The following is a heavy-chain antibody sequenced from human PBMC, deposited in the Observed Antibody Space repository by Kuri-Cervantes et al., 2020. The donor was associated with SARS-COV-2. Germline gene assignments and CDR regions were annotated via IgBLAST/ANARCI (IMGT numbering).Heavy chain of an antibody. V-gene: IGHV3-33*08. CDR3: ARVSHRGSGYQNPPDY. Sequence: GESLKISCAASGFTFSSYGMHRVRQAPGKGLEWVAVIWYDGSNKYYADSVKGRFTISRDNSKNTLYLQMNSLRAEDTAVYYCARVSHRGSGYQNPPDYWGQGTLVTVSS. J-gene: IGHJ4*02. CDR1: GFTFSSYG. D-gene: IGHD3-3*01. CDR2: IWYDGSNK.